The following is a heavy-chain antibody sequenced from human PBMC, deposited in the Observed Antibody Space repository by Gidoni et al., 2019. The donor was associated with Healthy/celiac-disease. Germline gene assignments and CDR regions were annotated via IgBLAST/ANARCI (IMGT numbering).Heavy chain of an antibody. V-gene: IGHV3-33*01. CDR3: ARDHDDFWSGYFNNWFDP. D-gene: IGHD3-3*01. CDR1: GFTFSSYV. Sequence: QVQLVESGGGVVQPGRSLRLSCAASGFTFSSYVRHWVRQAPGKGRVWVAVIWYDGSNKYYTDSVKGRFTISRENSKNTLYLQMNSLRAEDTAVYYCARDHDDFWSGYFNNWFDPWGQGTLVTVSS. J-gene: IGHJ5*02. CDR2: IWYDGSNK.